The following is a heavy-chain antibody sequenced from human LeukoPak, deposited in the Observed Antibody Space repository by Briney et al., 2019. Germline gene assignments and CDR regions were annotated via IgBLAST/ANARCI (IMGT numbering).Heavy chain of an antibody. Sequence: SQTLSLTCTVSGGSISSGDYYWSWIRQPPGKGLEWIGYIYYSGSTYYNPSLKSRVTISVDTSKNQFSLKLSSVIAADTAVYYCARQVDSSGYYLRRYFDYWGQGTLVTVSS. CDR2: IYYSGST. V-gene: IGHV4-30-4*01. CDR3: ARQVDSSGYYLRRYFDY. J-gene: IGHJ4*02. D-gene: IGHD3-22*01. CDR1: GGSISSGDYY.